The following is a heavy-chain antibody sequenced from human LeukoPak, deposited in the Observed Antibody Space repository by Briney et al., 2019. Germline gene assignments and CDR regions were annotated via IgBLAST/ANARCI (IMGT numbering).Heavy chain of an antibody. Sequence: PSETLSLTCAVYGGSFSGYYWSWIRQPPGKGLEWIGEINHSGSTNYNPSLKSRVTISVDTSKNQFSLKLSSVTAADTAVYYCARARNNWFDPWGQGTLVTVSS. CDR2: INHSGST. CDR3: ARARNNWFDP. CDR1: GGSFSGYY. J-gene: IGHJ5*02. V-gene: IGHV4-34*01.